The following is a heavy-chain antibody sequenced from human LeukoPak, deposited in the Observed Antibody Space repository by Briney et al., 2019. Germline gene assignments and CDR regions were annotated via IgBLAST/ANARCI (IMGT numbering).Heavy chain of an antibody. Sequence: PSETLSLTCTVSGGSISSYYWSWIRQPPGKGLEWIGYIYYSGSTNYNPSLKSRVTTSVDTSKNQFSLKLSSVTAADTAVYYCARDDGDYYFDYWGQGTLVTVSS. D-gene: IGHD4-17*01. CDR2: IYYSGST. J-gene: IGHJ4*02. CDR1: GGSISSYY. V-gene: IGHV4-59*01. CDR3: ARDDGDYYFDY.